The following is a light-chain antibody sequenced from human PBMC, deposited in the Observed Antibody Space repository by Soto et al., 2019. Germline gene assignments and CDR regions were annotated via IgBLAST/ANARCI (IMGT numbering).Light chain of an antibody. Sequence: DLQMTQSPSSLSASVGDRVTITCRASQSISTYVNWYQQKPGKAPKLLIYAASNLQSGVPSRFSGSGSGTDFTLPISTLQPEDFATYYCQQSDSTPLTFGGGTKVEIK. V-gene: IGKV1-39*01. CDR2: AAS. J-gene: IGKJ4*01. CDR3: QQSDSTPLT. CDR1: QSISTY.